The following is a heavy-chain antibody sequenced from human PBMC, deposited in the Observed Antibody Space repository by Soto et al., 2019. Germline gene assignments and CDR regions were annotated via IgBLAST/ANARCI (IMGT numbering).Heavy chain of an antibody. CDR2: ISVGGSTK. CDR1: GFTFSSHE. Sequence: EVQLVESGGGLVQPGGSLTLSCVASGFTFSSHEMKWVRQAPGNGLEWVSYISVGGSTKYYADSVKGRFTISRDNAKNSLYLQMKSLRAEDTAVYYCARARDYDYHYSGMDVWGQVTTVTVS. J-gene: IGHJ6*02. D-gene: IGHD4-17*01. CDR3: ARARDYDYHYSGMDV. V-gene: IGHV3-48*03.